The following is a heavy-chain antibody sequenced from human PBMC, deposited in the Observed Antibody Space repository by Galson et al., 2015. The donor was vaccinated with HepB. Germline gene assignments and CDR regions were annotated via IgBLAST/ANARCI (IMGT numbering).Heavy chain of an antibody. Sequence: SLRLSCAASGFTFSSYSMNWVRQAPGKGLEWVSSITTIGSYIYYADSVKGRFTISRDNAKNSLYLQMNSLRAEDTAVYHCARDGYLDRRFDGMDVWGQGTTVTVSS. CDR3: ARDGYLDRRFDGMDV. CDR2: ITTIGSYI. J-gene: IGHJ6*02. D-gene: IGHD5-18*01. CDR1: GFTFSSYS. V-gene: IGHV3-21*01.